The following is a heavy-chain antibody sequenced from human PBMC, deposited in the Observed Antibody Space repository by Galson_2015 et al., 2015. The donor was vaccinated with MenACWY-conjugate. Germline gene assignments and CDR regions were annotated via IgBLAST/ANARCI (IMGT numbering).Heavy chain of an antibody. CDR3: ARRDSSSWYRRYFQD. CDR2: ISDSSNTI. Sequence: SLRLSCAASGFTFSSYRMNWVRQAPGKGLEWVAYISDSSNTIRYADSVKGRFTISRDDAKNSLYLQMNSLRAEDTAVYYCARRDSSSWYRRYFQDRGQGTLVTVSS. J-gene: IGHJ1*01. V-gene: IGHV3-48*01. D-gene: IGHD6-13*01. CDR1: GFTFSSYR.